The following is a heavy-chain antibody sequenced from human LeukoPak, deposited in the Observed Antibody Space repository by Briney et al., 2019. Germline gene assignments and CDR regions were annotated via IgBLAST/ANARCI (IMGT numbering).Heavy chain of an antibody. J-gene: IGHJ4*02. V-gene: IGHV4-34*01. CDR1: GGSFSNYY. Sequence: PSETLSLTCAVYGGSFSNYYWTWIRQTPGKGLEWIGEISHTGDITNYNPSLKSRVTISVDLSKKQFSLKVTSVTAADTGVYYCAGVPDITARPCDSWGPGILVTVSS. CDR3: AGVPDITARPCDS. CDR2: ISHTGDIT. D-gene: IGHD1-1*01.